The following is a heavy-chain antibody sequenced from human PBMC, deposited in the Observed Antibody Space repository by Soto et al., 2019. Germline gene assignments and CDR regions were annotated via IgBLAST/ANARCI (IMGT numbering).Heavy chain of an antibody. D-gene: IGHD2-15*01. V-gene: IGHV4-31*01. CDR3: AGGARGLYYDY. CDR2: IYYSGST. CDR1: GGSISSGGYY. Sequence: QVQLQESGPGLVKPSQTLSLTCTVSGGSISSGGYYWSWIRQHPGKGLEWIGYIYYSGSTYYNPSFKSPVTISVETSTNQFSLKLSSVPAADTAVYCCAGGARGLYYDYWGQGTLVTVSS. J-gene: IGHJ4*02.